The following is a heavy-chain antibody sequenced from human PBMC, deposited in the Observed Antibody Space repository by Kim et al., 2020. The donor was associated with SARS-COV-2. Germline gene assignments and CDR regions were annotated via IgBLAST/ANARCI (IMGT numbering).Heavy chain of an antibody. D-gene: IGHD6-19*01. J-gene: IGHJ4*02. V-gene: IGHV3-23*01. CDR1: GFTFSSYA. CDR3: AKGSEGSGWYEGY. CDR2: ISGSGDST. Sequence: GGSLRLSCAASGFTFSSYAMSWVRQAPGKGLEWVSAISGSGDSTYYADSVKGRFTISRDNSKNTLCLQMNSLRADDTAVYYCAKGSEGSGWYEGYWGQGTLVTVS.